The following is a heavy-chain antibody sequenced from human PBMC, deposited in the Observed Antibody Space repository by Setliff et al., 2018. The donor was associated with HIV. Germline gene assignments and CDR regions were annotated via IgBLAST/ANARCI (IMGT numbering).Heavy chain of an antibody. Sequence: PGGSLRLSCVGSGFSFSDYYMDWVRQAPGKGLEWVSSITDSGDKTYYADSVKGRFTISRDISKNTLYLQMNSLRAEDTAVYYCARASVGVWGSYPDWGQGTLVTVSS. CDR1: GFSFSDYY. J-gene: IGHJ4*02. CDR3: ARASVGVWGSYPD. CDR2: ITDSGDKT. D-gene: IGHD3-16*02. V-gene: IGHV3-23*01.